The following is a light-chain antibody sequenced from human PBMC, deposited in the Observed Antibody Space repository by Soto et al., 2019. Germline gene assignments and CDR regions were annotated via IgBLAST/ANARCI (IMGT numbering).Light chain of an antibody. CDR3: QQRSNWPWT. Sequence: DIVLTQSPATLSLSPGGRATLSCRASQSVSSYLAWYQQKPGQAPRLLIYDASNRATGIPTRFSGSGSGTDFTLTISSLEPEDFAVYYCQQRSNWPWTFGQGTKVKIK. V-gene: IGKV3-11*01. J-gene: IGKJ1*01. CDR1: QSVSSY. CDR2: DAS.